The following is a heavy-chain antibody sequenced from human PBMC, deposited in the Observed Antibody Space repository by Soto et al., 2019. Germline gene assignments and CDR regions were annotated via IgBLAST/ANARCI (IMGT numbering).Heavy chain of an antibody. CDR2: IYWDDDK. CDR3: AHQLLLPAEGDFWSGFYFDY. Sequence: QITLKESGPPLVKPTQTLTLTCTFSGFSLSTSGVGVGWIRQPPGKALEWLALIYWDDDKRYSPSLKSRLTITKDTSKNQVVLTMTNMDPVDTATYYCAHQLLLPAEGDFWSGFYFDYWGQGTLVTVSS. D-gene: IGHD3-3*01. J-gene: IGHJ4*02. V-gene: IGHV2-5*02. CDR1: GFSLSTSGVG.